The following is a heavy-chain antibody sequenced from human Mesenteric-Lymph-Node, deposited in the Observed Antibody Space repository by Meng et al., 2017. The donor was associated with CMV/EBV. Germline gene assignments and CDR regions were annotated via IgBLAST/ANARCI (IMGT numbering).Heavy chain of an antibody. J-gene: IGHJ5*02. D-gene: IGHD2-2*01. CDR3: AGEVGDCATSSCLNS. V-gene: IGHV3-21*06. CDR2: ITSTSYI. CDR1: GFTFNSYT. Sequence: LSLTCAGSGFTFNSYTMNWVRQAPGKGLEWVSSITSTSYISYIDSVKGRFSISRDNAKSSLFLEMNNLRAEDTALYYCAGEVGDCATSSCLNSWGQGTLVTVSS.